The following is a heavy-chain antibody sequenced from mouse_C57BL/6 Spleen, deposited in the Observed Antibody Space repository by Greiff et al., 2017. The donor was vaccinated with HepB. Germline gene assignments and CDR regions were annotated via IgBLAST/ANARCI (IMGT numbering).Heavy chain of an antibody. CDR2: ISYDGSN. Sequence: EVQLQESGPGLVKPSQSLSLTCSVTGYSITSGYYWNWIRQFPGNKLEWMGYISYDGSNNYNPSLKNRISITRDTSKNQFFLKLNSVTTEDTATYYCASGSSYEGFAYWGQGTLVTVSA. J-gene: IGHJ3*01. CDR1: GYSITSGYY. CDR3: ASGSSYEGFAY. V-gene: IGHV3-6*01. D-gene: IGHD1-1*01.